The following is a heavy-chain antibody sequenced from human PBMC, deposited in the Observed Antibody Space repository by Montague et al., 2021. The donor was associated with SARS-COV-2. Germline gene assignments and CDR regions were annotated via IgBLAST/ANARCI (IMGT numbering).Heavy chain of an antibody. CDR1: GFTFSSYS. J-gene: IGHJ3*02. V-gene: IGHV3-21*01. D-gene: IGHD6-13*01. CDR3: ARPRWDAFDI. Sequence: SLRLSWAASGFTFSSYSMNWVRQAPGKGLEWVSSISSSSSYIYYADSVKGRFTISRDNAKNSLYLQMNSLRAEDTAVYYCARPRWDAFDIWGQGTMVTVSS. CDR2: ISSSSSYI.